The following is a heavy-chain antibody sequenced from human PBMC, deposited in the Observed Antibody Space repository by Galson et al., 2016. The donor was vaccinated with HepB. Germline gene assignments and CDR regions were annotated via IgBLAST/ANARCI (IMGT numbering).Heavy chain of an antibody. D-gene: IGHD2-8*01. V-gene: IGHV3-49*03. CDR1: GFTFGDYA. J-gene: IGHJ5*02. Sequence: SLRLSCAASGFTFGDYAMSWFRQAPGKGLEWVGFIRSKGYGGTTEYAASVKGRFTISRDDSKSIVYLQMNSLRLEDTAVYYCARGFCTSPSCPPDPRGQGTLVTISS. CDR2: IRSKGYGGTT. CDR3: ARGFCTSPSCPPDP.